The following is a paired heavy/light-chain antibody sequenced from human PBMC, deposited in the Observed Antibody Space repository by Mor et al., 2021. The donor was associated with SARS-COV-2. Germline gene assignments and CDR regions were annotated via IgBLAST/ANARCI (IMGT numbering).Light chain of an antibody. CDR1: SDNVGGFNF. Sequence: QSALTQPRSVSGSLGQSVTISCIGTSDNVGGFNFVSWYQHHPDKAPKLIIYDVSQRPSGVPARFFGSKSDNTASLTISGLRSEDEADYYCCSFAGITTHPYVFGTGTTVTVL. V-gene: IGLV2-11*01. J-gene: IGLJ1*01. CDR3: CSFAGITTHPYV. CDR2: DVS.
Heavy chain of an antibody. CDR2: ISDRGSDT. J-gene: IGHJ4*02. Sequence: EVQLLESGGGLVQPGGSLRLSCAASGFIFSDFAMTWVRQAPGRGLDWVSSISDRGSDTFYADSVRGRFTVSRDNSRNAVFLQINALRPDDTARYYCVKNRMRSRSGSYYASGSFDAWGQGILVSVSS. CDR3: VKNRMRSRSGSYYASGSFDA. V-gene: IGHV3-23*01. D-gene: IGHD6-25*01. CDR1: GFIFSDFA.